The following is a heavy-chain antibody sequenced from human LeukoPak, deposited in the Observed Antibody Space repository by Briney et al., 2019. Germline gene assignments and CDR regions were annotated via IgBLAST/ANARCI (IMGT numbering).Heavy chain of an antibody. CDR2: IRYDGSNK. CDR3: AYSGSYYANAFDI. D-gene: IGHD1-26*01. Sequence: GGSLRLSCAASGFTFSSYGMHWVRQAPGKGLEWVAFIRYDGSNKYYADSVKGRFTISRDNSKNTLYLQMNSLRAEDTAVYYCAYSGSYYANAFDIWGQGTMVTVSS. J-gene: IGHJ3*02. CDR1: GFTFSSYG. V-gene: IGHV3-30*02.